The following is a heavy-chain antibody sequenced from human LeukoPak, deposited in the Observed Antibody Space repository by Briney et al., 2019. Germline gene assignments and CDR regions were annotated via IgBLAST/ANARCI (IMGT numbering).Heavy chain of an antibody. CDR1: GGSISGSNW. CDR2: IYHSGST. J-gene: IGHJ6*02. Sequence: SETLSLTCAVSGGSISGSNWWIWVRQPPGKGLEWIGEIYHSGSTNYKPSLKSRVTISVDKSKNQFSLKLSSVTAADTAVYYCARANSPIYGMDVWGQGTTVTVSS. CDR3: ARANSPIYGMDV. D-gene: IGHD2-21*01. V-gene: IGHV4-4*02.